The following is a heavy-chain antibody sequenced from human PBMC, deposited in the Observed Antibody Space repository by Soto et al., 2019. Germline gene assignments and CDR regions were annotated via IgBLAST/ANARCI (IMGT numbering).Heavy chain of an antibody. D-gene: IGHD3-9*01. CDR1: GYTFTSYG. CDR2: ISAYNGNT. Sequence: ASVKVSCKASGYTFTSYGISWLRQAPGQGLEWMGWISAYNGNTNYAQKLQGRVTMTTDTSTSTAYMELRSLRSDDTAVYYCARDRRDYDILTGYPAYYFAYWGQGTLVTVSS. CDR3: ARDRRDYDILTGYPAYYFAY. V-gene: IGHV1-18*04. J-gene: IGHJ4*02.